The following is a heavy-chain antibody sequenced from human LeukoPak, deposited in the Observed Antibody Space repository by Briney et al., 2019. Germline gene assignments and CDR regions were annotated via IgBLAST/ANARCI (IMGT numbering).Heavy chain of an antibody. J-gene: IGHJ4*02. Sequence: ASVKVSCKASGYTFTGYYMHWVRQAPGQGLEWMGWINPNSGGTNYAQKFQGRVTMTRDTSISTAYMELSRLRSDDTAAYYCARVVRGVSYADYWGQGTLVTVSS. V-gene: IGHV1-2*02. CDR1: GYTFTGYY. CDR2: INPNSGGT. CDR3: ARVVRGVSYADY. D-gene: IGHD2-8*01.